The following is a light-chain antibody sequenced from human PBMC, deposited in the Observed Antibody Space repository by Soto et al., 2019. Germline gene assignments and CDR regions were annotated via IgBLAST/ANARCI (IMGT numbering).Light chain of an antibody. CDR2: DI. J-gene: IGKJ1*01. Sequence: EIVLTQSPATLSLSPGERANLSCRASQSVSRHLAWYQQRPGQAPRLLIYDIYYRDSGSGSGTEFTLTLSSLQSEDFAVYYCQQRNSWPPWTFGQGTKVELK. CDR3: QQRNSWPPWT. V-gene: IGKV3-15*01. CDR1: QSVSRH.